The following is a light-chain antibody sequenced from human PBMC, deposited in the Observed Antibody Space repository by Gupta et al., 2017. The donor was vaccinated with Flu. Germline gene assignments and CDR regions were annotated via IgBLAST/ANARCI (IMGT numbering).Light chain of an antibody. V-gene: IGLV2-18*02. CDR1: SSDIGSYNR. J-gene: IGLJ3*02. CDR2: EVS. CDR3: SSYTSSSPPVV. Sequence: QSALTQPPSVSWSPGQSVTLPCTGSSSDIGSYNRVSWYQQPPGTAPKLIIYEVSHRPSGVPDRFSGSKSGTTASLTISGLQAEDDADYYCSSYTSSSPPVVFGGGTKLTVL.